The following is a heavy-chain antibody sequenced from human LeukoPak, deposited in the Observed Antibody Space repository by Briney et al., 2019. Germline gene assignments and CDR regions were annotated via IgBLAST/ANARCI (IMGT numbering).Heavy chain of an antibody. CDR1: GGSFSGYY. CDR3: ARGGSLRYFDWLFPENNWFDP. CDR2: INHSGST. V-gene: IGHV4-34*01. Sequence: SETLSLTCAVYGGSFSGYYWSWIRQPPGKGLEWIGEINHSGSTNYNPSLKSRVTISVDTSKNQFSLKLSSVTAADTAVYYCARGGSLRYFDWLFPENNWFDPWGQGTLVTVSS. J-gene: IGHJ5*02. D-gene: IGHD3-9*01.